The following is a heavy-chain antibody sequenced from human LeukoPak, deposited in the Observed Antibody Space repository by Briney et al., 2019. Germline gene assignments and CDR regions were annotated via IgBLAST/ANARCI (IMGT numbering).Heavy chain of an antibody. CDR1: GFTFSSLA. J-gene: IGHJ4*02. CDR3: AKGQELDDGVFDS. CDR2: IRSNGDTT. Sequence: GGSLRLSCTASGFTFSSLAMTWVRQAPGKGLEWVSTIRSNGDTTYNADSVKGRFTISRDNSKNTLYLELHSLRVEDTATFYCAKGQELDDGVFDSWGQGTMVTVSS. D-gene: IGHD1-1*01. V-gene: IGHV3-23*01.